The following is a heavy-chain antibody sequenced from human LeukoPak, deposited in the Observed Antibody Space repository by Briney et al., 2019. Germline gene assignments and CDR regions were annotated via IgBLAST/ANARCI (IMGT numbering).Heavy chain of an antibody. Sequence: ASVKVSCKASGYTFTGYYMHWVRQAPGQGLEWMGWINPNSGGTNYAQKFQGRVTMTRDTSISTAYMELSRLSSDDTAVYYCARGQDDILTGYYNYYYMDVWGKGTTVTISS. V-gene: IGHV1-2*02. J-gene: IGHJ6*03. D-gene: IGHD3-9*01. CDR1: GYTFTGYY. CDR3: ARGQDDILTGYYNYYYMDV. CDR2: INPNSGGT.